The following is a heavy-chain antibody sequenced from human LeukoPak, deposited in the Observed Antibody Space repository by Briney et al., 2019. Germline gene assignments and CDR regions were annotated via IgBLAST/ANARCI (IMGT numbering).Heavy chain of an antibody. CDR3: ARSGYVGGYHDSSGYDYFDH. D-gene: IGHD3-22*01. V-gene: IGHV1-69*13. CDR2: IIPIFGTA. Sequence: SVKVSCKASAGTFSSYAISWVRQAPGQGLEWMGGIIPIFGTANYAQKFQGRVTITADESTSTAYMGLRSLRSEDTAVYYCARSGYVGGYHDSSGYDYFDHWGQGTLVTVSS. J-gene: IGHJ4*02. CDR1: AGTFSSYA.